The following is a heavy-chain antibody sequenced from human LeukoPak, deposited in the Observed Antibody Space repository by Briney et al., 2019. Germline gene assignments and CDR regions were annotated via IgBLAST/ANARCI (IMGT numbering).Heavy chain of an antibody. CDR2: IHYSGGA. V-gene: IGHV4-59*02. CDR3: ARAERASSHI. Sequence: SETLSLTCTVSGGSVTTYHWTWIRQPPGKGLEWIGHIHYSGGADYSPSLKSRVSISLDTSKNHFSLRLTSVTAADTGVYFCARAERASSHIWGQGTIITVSS. CDR1: GGSVTTYH. J-gene: IGHJ3*02.